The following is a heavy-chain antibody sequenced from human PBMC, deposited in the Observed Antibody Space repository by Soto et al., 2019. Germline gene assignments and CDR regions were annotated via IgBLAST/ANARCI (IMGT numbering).Heavy chain of an antibody. J-gene: IGHJ4*02. Sequence: PGGSLRLSCEASGFTFSSYAMNWVRQAPGKGLEWISVISGSGGATYFADSVKGRFVISRDNSKNTLYLQMNSLRAEDTAIYYCAKAPLRAVHPLVFDYWGQGSLVTVSS. D-gene: IGHD3-10*01. CDR1: GFTFSSYA. CDR3: AKAPLRAVHPLVFDY. V-gene: IGHV3-23*01. CDR2: ISGSGGAT.